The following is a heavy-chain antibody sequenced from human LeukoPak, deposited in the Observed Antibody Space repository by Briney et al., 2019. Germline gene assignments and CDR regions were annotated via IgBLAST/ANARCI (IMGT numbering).Heavy chain of an antibody. J-gene: IGHJ4*02. CDR1: GGSISSSSYY. D-gene: IGHD5-18*01. V-gene: IGHV4-39*01. CDR3: ARGRGRGYSYGLHYFDY. Sequence: SETLSLTCTVSGGSISSSSYYWGWIRQPPGKGLEWIGSIYYSGSTYYNPSLKSRVTISVDTSKNQFSLKLSSVTAADTAVYYCARGRGRGYSYGLHYFDYWGQGTLVTVSS. CDR2: IYYSGST.